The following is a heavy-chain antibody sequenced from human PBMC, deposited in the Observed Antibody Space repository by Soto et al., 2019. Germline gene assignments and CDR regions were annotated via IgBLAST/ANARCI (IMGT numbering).Heavy chain of an antibody. CDR3: ARYCSGGSCYQLDAFDI. CDR2: ISWNGGSI. V-gene: IGHV3-9*01. CDR1: GFTFDDYA. Sequence: EVQLVESGGGLVQPGRSLRLSCAASGFTFDDYAMHWVRQAPGKGLEWVSGISWNGGSIGYADSVKGRFTISRDNAKNSLYLQMNRLRAEDTALYYCARYCSGGSCYQLDAFDIWGQGTMVTDSS. D-gene: IGHD2-15*01. J-gene: IGHJ3*02.